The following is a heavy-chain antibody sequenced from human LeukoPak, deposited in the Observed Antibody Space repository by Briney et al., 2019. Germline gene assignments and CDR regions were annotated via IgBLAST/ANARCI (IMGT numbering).Heavy chain of an antibody. D-gene: IGHD6-6*01. J-gene: IGHJ4*02. CDR1: GGSISSYY. CDR3: ARWPASSIAARPVDY. CDR2: IYYSGST. Sequence: SETLSLTCTVSGGSISSYYWSWIRQPPGKGLEWIGYIYYSGSTNYNPSLKSRVTISVDTSKNQFSLRLSSVTAADTAVYYCARWPASSIAARPVDYWGQGTLVTVSS. V-gene: IGHV4-59*08.